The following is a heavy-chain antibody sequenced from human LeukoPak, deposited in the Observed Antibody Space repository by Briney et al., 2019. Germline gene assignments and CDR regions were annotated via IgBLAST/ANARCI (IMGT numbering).Heavy chain of an antibody. D-gene: IGHD2-15*01. V-gene: IGHV3-23*01. J-gene: IGHJ4*02. Sequence: GGSLRLSCAASGFALSSYAMSWVRQAPGKGLEWVSATSSSDAGTYHAESVRGRFTISRDNSKNTLYLQMNSLRADDAALYYCARAPVTSCRGAFCYPFDIWGQGTLVTVSS. CDR3: ARAPVTSCRGAFCYPFDI. CDR1: GFALSSYA. CDR2: TSSSDAGT.